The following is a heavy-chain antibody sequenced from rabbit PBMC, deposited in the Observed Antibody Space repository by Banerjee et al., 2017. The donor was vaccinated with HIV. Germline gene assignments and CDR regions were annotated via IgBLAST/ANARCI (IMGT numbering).Heavy chain of an antibody. CDR2: IYGGSRDIT. J-gene: IGHJ4*01. D-gene: IGHD6-1*01. CDR3: ATRINGPDYPTSLNL. V-gene: IGHV1S40*01. Sequence: QSLEESGGDLVKPGASLTLTCTASGSDISDYAITWVRQAPGKGLEWIASIYGGSRDITYYASWAKGRLTISKSSSTTVSLQMTSLTAADTATYFCATRINGPDYPTSLNLWGPGTLVTVS. CDR1: GSDISDYA.